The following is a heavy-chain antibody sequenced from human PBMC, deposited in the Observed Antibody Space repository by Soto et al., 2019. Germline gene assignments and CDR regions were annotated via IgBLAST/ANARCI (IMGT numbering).Heavy chain of an antibody. CDR2: ISSSSSYT. CDR3: ARESVLNGYFDY. Sequence: HVQLVESGGGLVKPGGSLRLSCAASGFTFSDYYMSWIRQAPGKGLEWVSYISSSSSYTNYADSVKGRFTISRDNAKNSLYLQMNSLRAEDTAVYYCARESVLNGYFDYWGQGTLVTVSS. D-gene: IGHD2-8*01. J-gene: IGHJ4*02. V-gene: IGHV3-11*05. CDR1: GFTFSDYY.